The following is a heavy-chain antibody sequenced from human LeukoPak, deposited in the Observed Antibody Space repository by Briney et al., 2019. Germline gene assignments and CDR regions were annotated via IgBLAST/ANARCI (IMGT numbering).Heavy chain of an antibody. CDR3: AKGPDITGYYYFFDY. V-gene: IGHV3-23*01. Sequence: GGSLRLSCAASGFTFSSYAMSWVRQAPGKGLEWVSGISDSGGSTFYADSVKGRFTISRDNSNHTLYLQMNSLRAEDTAVYYCAKGPDITGYYYFFDYWGQGTLVTVSS. CDR1: GFTFSSYA. CDR2: ISDSGGST. D-gene: IGHD3-22*01. J-gene: IGHJ4*02.